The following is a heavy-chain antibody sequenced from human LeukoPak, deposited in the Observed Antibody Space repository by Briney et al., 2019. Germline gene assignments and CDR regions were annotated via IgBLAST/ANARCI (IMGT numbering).Heavy chain of an antibody. V-gene: IGHV3-21*01. D-gene: IGHD3-22*01. Sequence: GGSLRLSCAASGFTFSSYSMNWVRQAPGKGLEWVSSISSSSSYIYYADSVKGRFTISRDNAKTSLYLQMNSLRAEDTAVYYCARPYDSSGYFNPIYYYMDVWGKGTTVTVSS. CDR1: GFTFSSYS. J-gene: IGHJ6*03. CDR3: ARPYDSSGYFNPIYYYMDV. CDR2: ISSSSSYI.